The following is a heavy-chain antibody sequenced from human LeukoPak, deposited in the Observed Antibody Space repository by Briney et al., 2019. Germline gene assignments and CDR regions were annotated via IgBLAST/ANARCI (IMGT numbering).Heavy chain of an antibody. V-gene: IGHV3-7*01. CDR1: GFTFSGYW. Sequence: GRSLRLSCAASGFTFSGYWMSWVRQAPGKGLEWVANIKQDGSDKYYVDSVKGRFTISRDNAKNSLYLQMNSLRAEDTAVYYCARDHYYASGSYYYYWGQGTLVTVS. CDR2: IKQDGSDK. D-gene: IGHD3-10*01. CDR3: ARDHYYASGSYYYY. J-gene: IGHJ4*02.